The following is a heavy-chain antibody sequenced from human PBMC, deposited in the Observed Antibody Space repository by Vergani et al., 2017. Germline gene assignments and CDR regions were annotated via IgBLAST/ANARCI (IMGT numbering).Heavy chain of an antibody. CDR1: GFTFSSYG. J-gene: IGHJ6*02. Sequence: QVQLVESGGGVVQPGGSLRLSCAASGFTFSSYGMHWVCQAPGKGLEWVAFIRYDGSNKYYADSVKGRFTISRDNSKNTLYLQMNSLRAEDTAVYYCAKDYVKLAAHYYYYGMDVWSQGTTVTVSS. CDR2: IRYDGSNK. V-gene: IGHV3-30*02. D-gene: IGHD2-15*01. CDR3: AKDYVKLAAHYYYYGMDV.